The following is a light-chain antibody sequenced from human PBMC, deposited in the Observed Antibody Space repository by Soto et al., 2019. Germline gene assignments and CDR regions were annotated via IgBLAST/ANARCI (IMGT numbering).Light chain of an antibody. CDR1: SSDVGGYNH. CDR2: DVT. Sequence: QSALTQPASVSGSPGQSITISCTGTSSDVGGYNHVSWYQQHPGKAPKLMIYDVTDRPSGVSNRFSGSKSGNTASLAISGLQAEGEADYYCTSYTSTNTLVFGGGTKLTVL. J-gene: IGLJ2*01. V-gene: IGLV2-14*03. CDR3: TSYTSTNTLV.